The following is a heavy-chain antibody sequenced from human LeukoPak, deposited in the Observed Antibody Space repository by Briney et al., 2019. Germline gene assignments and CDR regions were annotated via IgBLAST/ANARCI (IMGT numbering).Heavy chain of an antibody. CDR1: GYSISSGYY. J-gene: IGHJ4*02. CDR2: IYHSGST. V-gene: IGHV4-38-2*01. D-gene: IGHD3-10*01. Sequence: SETLSLTCAVSGYSISSGYYWGWIRQPPGKGPEWIGSIYHSGSTYYNPSLKSRVTISVDTSKNQFSLKLSYVTAADTAVYYCARTQLRGFYFDYWGQGTLVTVSS. CDR3: ARTQLRGFYFDY.